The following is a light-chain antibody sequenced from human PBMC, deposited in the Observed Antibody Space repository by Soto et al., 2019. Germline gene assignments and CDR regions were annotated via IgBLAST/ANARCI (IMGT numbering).Light chain of an antibody. CDR3: QHYNFPYT. CDR1: QSISNS. Sequence: DIQMTQSPSTLSASVGDRVTFTCRASQSISNSLAWYQQKPGKAPNLLIYKASNLESGVPSRFSGSGSGTEFTLTVSSLQPEDFGTCYCQHYNFPYTFGPGTKLEIK. CDR2: KAS. J-gene: IGKJ2*01. V-gene: IGKV1-5*03.